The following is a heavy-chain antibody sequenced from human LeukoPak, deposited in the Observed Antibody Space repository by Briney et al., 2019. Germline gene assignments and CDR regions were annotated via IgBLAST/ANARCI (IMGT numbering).Heavy chain of an antibody. CDR1: GFTFSSYW. CDR3: ARDLPGAVAGTDAFDI. Sequence: GGSLRLSCAVSGFTFSSYWMSWVRQAPGKGLEWVSVIYSGGSTYYADSVKGRFTISRDNSKNTLYLQMNSLRAEDTAVYYCARDLPGAVAGTDAFDIWGQGTMVTVSS. D-gene: IGHD6-19*01. CDR2: IYSGGST. V-gene: IGHV3-53*01. J-gene: IGHJ3*02.